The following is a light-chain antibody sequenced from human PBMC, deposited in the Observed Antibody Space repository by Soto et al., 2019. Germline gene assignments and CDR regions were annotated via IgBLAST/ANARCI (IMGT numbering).Light chain of an antibody. V-gene: IGKV3-20*01. CDR2: GAS. CDR1: QSVRSNF. CDR3: QRCDRFRA. J-gene: IGKJ1*01. Sequence: EIVLTQSPGTLSLSPGERATLSCRASQSVRSNFLAWYQQKPGQAPRLLIYGASTRATGIPVRLSGSGSGTDFTLTITRLSPEAFAMYFCQRCDRFRAFGQGTKVDIK.